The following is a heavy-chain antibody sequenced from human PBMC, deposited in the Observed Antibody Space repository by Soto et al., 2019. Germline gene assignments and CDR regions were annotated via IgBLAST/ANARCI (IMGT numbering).Heavy chain of an antibody. D-gene: IGHD1-7*01. J-gene: IGHJ6*02. Sequence: EVQLLESGGGLVQPGGSLRLSCAASGFTFSSYAMSWVRQAPGKGLEWVSASSGSGGSTYYADAVKGRFTITRDNAKKELYRRMNRLRAEDTAVYYCEKSPITGTTFLYYYGMDVWGQGTTVTVSS. CDR2: SSGSGGST. CDR1: GFTFSSYA. V-gene: IGHV3-23*01. CDR3: EKSPITGTTFLYYYGMDV.